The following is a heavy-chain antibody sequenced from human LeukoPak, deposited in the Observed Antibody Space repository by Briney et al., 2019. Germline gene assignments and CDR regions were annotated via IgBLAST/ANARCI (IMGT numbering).Heavy chain of an antibody. Sequence: GGSLRLSCAASGYTFSSYTMNWVRQAPGKGLEWVSSISSSSSFIYSPDSVKARFTISRDNANNSLYLQMNSLRAEDTAVYYCARASGSYYRGIDYWGQGTLVTVSS. CDR3: ARASGSYYRGIDY. CDR1: GYTFSSYT. V-gene: IGHV3-21*01. CDR2: ISSSSSFI. J-gene: IGHJ4*02. D-gene: IGHD1-26*01.